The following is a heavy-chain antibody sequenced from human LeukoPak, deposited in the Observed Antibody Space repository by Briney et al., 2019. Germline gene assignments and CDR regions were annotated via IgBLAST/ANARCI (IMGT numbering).Heavy chain of an antibody. CDR2: ISYDGSNK. J-gene: IGHJ4*02. CDR3: ARDKQQLVRFYDPFDY. V-gene: IGHV3-30*04. Sequence: PGGSLRFSCAASGFTFSSYAMHWVRQAPGKGLEWVAVISYDGSNKYYADSVKGRFTISTSNSKNTLYLQMNRLRAEDTAVYYCARDKQQLVRFYDPFDYWGQGTLVTVSS. D-gene: IGHD6-13*01. CDR1: GFTFSSYA.